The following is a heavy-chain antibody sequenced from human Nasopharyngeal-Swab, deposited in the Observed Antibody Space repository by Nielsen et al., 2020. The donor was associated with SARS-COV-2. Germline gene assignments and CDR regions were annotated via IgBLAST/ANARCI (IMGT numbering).Heavy chain of an antibody. Sequence: SETLSLTCTVSGGSISSYYWSWFRQPSGKGLEWIGYIYYSGITSYNPSLKSRVTISVDTSKSQFSLKLSSVTAADTAVYYCARDSPLLGGGYEEGWYYYYGMDVWGQGTTVTVSS. V-gene: IGHV4-59*13. J-gene: IGHJ6*02. D-gene: IGHD5-12*01. CDR3: ARDSPLLGGGYEEGWYYYYGMDV. CDR1: GGSISSYY. CDR2: IYYSGIT.